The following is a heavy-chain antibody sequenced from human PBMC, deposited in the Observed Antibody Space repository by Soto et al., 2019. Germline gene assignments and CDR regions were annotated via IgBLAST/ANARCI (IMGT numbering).Heavy chain of an antibody. Sequence: SVKVSCKASGGTFSSYGISWVRQSPGQGIECMGGIIPLFGTTNYGQKFKGRVTITADESTSTVYMELSSLRSEDTAMYYCARARGSSWYNWFDTWGPGTLVNVSS. J-gene: IGHJ5*02. CDR1: GGTFSSYG. CDR2: IIPLFGTT. V-gene: IGHV1-69*13. CDR3: ARARGSSWYNWFDT. D-gene: IGHD1-26*01.